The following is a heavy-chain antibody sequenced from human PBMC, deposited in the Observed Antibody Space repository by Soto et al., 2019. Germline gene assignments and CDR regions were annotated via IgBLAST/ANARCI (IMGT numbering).Heavy chain of an antibody. J-gene: IGHJ6*02. CDR2: FVPIFGTT. CDR3: ARVEAVAGLYNYHGLDV. CDR1: GGTISNYA. D-gene: IGHD6-19*01. V-gene: IGHV1-69*12. Sequence: QVQLVQSGAEVKKPGSSVKVSCKVSGGTISNYAIDWVRLAPVHGLEWRGGFVPIFGTTYYTQKFQGRATIIADDSTTTAYLEMSSLRSEDTAIYYCARVEAVAGLYNYHGLDVWGQGTAVTVSS.